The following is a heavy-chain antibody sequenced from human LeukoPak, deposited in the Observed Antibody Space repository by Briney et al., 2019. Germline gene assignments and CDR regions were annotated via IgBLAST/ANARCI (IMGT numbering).Heavy chain of an antibody. CDR3: AKENSRGDYDY. CDR1: GFTFDNYA. Sequence: GGPLRLSCTASGFTFDNYAMIWVRQASGKGLEWVSVISGSGDGTDSADSVRGRFTISRDNSKNTLYLEMSSLRVEDTAVYHCAKENSRGDYDYWGQGTLVTVSS. V-gene: IGHV3-23*01. J-gene: IGHJ4*02. CDR2: ISGSGDGT. D-gene: IGHD4-23*01.